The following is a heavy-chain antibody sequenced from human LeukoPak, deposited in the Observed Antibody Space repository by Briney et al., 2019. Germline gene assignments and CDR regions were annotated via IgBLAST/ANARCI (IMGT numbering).Heavy chain of an antibody. CDR1: GSSFSTSA. D-gene: IGHD2-15*01. CDR2: ISGSGVST. V-gene: IGHV3-23*01. Sequence: GGSLRLSCAASGSSFSTSAMNWVRQAPGKGLEWVSGISGSGVSTYYADSVKGRFTISRGDSKDSLHLHMNSLRAEDTAVYYCARGRCSGGSCYRYLYWGQGTLVTVSS. CDR3: ARGRCSGGSCYRYLY. J-gene: IGHJ4*02.